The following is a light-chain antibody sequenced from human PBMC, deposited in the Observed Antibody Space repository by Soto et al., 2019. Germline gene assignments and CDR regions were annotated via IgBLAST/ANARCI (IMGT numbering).Light chain of an antibody. Sequence: EIVLTQSPGTLSLSPGERATLSCRASQSVNSVYLAWYQQKPGQAPRLLIYGTSSRATGIPDRFSGSGSGTDFTLTISRPDPEDFAVYFCQQYDSSPRTFGKGTKV. V-gene: IGKV3-20*01. CDR3: QQYDSSPRT. CDR1: QSVNSVY. CDR2: GTS. J-gene: IGKJ1*01.